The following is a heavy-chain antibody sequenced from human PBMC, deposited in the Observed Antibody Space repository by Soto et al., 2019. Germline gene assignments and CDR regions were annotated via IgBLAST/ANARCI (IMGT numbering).Heavy chain of an antibody. CDR1: GGSLSGFY. V-gene: IGHV4-34*01. Sequence: PSETLSLTSAAHGGSLSGFYWTWIRQPPGKGLEWIGEINHSGSSNYNPPLKSRVTMSLDTSRNQFSLSLNSVTAADTAVYYCARMAGPWYFDLWGRGTLVTVSS. J-gene: IGHJ2*01. CDR2: INHSGSS. CDR3: ARMAGPWYFDL.